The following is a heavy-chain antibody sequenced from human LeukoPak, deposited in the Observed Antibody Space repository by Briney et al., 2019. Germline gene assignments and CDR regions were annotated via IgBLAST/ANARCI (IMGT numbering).Heavy chain of an antibody. V-gene: IGHV4-39*01. CDR2: INYSGTT. CDR1: GGAIISDNFY. CDR3: GRLFDS. J-gene: IGHJ4*02. Sequence: PSETLSLTCTVSGGAIISDNFYWGWVRQPPGKGLEWVGSINYSGTTYYNPSLRSRVSISVDMSRTQFFLTLNSVTAADTAVYYCGRLFDSWGQGILVTVSS.